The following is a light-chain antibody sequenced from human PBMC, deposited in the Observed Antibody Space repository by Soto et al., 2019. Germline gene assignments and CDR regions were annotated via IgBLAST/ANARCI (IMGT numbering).Light chain of an antibody. CDR3: QEYYNWRRST. CDR1: QSVVIK. V-gene: IGKV3-15*01. CDR2: GAS. J-gene: IGKJ4*01. Sequence: EVVITQAPATLSVSPGERATPSCRASQSVVIKLAWYQQKPGQAPRLLIYGASTRATGIPARFSGSGSGTEFTLTISSLQSEDSAFYCCQEYYNWRRSTFGGGTKVDIK.